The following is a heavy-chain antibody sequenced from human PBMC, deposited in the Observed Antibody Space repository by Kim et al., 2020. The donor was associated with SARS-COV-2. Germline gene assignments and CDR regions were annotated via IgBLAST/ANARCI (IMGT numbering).Heavy chain of an antibody. J-gene: IGHJ6*02. Sequence: GGSLRLSCAASGFTFGNYAMNWVRQAPGKGLQWVSTISGSGSATYYVDSVKGRFTILRDNSKNTLSLQMNSLRVEDTAIYFCAKDFSAGLDVWGQGTTVIVS. CDR2: ISGSGSAT. CDR1: GFTFGNYA. CDR3: AKDFSAGLDV. V-gene: IGHV3-23*01.